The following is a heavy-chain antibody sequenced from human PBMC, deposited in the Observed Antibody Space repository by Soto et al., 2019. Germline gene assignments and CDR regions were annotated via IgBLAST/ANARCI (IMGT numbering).Heavy chain of an antibody. Sequence: PGGSLRLSCAASGFTFDDYAMHWVRQAPGKGLEWVSGISWNSGSIGYADSVKGRFTISRDNAKNSLYLQMNSLRAEDTALYYCAKTTPPAGLDIWGQGTMVTVSS. D-gene: IGHD2-15*01. CDR3: AKTTPPAGLDI. CDR1: GFTFDDYA. J-gene: IGHJ3*02. CDR2: ISWNSGSI. V-gene: IGHV3-9*01.